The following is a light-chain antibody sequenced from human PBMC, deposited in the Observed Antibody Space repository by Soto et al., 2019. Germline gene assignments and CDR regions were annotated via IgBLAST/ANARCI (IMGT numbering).Light chain of an antibody. V-gene: IGKV3-11*01. CDR1: QSISSY. Sequence: EIVLTQSPATLSLSPGERATLSCRASQSISSYLAWYQQKPDRAPRLLIYDASNRATGIPARFSGSGSGTDFTLTISSLEPEDLAVYYCHQRSTWPFTFGPGTKVDIK. J-gene: IGKJ3*01. CDR3: HQRSTWPFT. CDR2: DAS.